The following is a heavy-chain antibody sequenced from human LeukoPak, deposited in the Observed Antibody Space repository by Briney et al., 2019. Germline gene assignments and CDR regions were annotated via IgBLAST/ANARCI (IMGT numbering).Heavy chain of an antibody. CDR2: IYYSGST. Sequence: SETLSLTCTVSGGSISSNDYYWSWIRQPPGKGLEWIGYIYYSGSTYYNPSLKSRVTISVDTSKNQFSLKLSSVTAADTAVYYCARSSGYYYSDFDYWGQGTLVTVSS. J-gene: IGHJ4*02. V-gene: IGHV4-30-4*01. CDR3: ARSSGYYYSDFDY. CDR1: GGSISSNDYY. D-gene: IGHD3-22*01.